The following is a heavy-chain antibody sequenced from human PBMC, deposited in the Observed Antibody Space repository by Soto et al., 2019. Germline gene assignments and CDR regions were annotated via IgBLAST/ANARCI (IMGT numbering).Heavy chain of an antibody. V-gene: IGHV4-39*02. D-gene: IGHD3-10*01. J-gene: IGHJ5*02. CDR1: GASISSSPYY. CDR3: VYGSGINWFDH. CDR2: IYHTGNT. Sequence: QLQLQESGPGLVKPSETLSLTCTVSGASISSSPYYWGWIRQPPGKGLEWIGSIYHTGNTYYNSSLKRRVSISADTSKNHVSLKLSSVTATDTAVYFCVYGSGINWFDHWGQGTLVTVSS.